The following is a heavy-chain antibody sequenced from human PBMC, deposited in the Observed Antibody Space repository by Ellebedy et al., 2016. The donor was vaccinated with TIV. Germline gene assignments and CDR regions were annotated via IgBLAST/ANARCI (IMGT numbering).Heavy chain of an antibody. CDR3: ARTSSGYYFYYYYYGMDV. CDR1: GFTFSSYA. D-gene: IGHD3-22*01. V-gene: IGHV3-64*01. J-gene: IGHJ6*02. CDR2: ISSNGGST. Sequence: PGGSLRLSCAASGFTFSSYAMHWVRKAPGKGLEYVSAISSNGGSTYYANSVKGRFTISRDNSKNTLYLQMGSLRAEDMAVYYCARTSSGYYFYYYYYGMDVWGQGTTVTVSS.